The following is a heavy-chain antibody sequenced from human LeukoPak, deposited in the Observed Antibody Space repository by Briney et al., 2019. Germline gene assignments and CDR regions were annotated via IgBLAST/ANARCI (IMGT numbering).Heavy chain of an antibody. D-gene: IGHD2-21*02. V-gene: IGHV1-2*02. CDR3: ARDDLIARTYSGSWMVTAIVNY. CDR1: GYTFTGYY. J-gene: IGHJ4*02. Sequence: GASVKVSCKASGYTFTGYYMHWVRQAPGQGLEWMGWINPNSGGTNYAQKFQGRVTMTRDTSISTAYMELSRLRSDDTAVYYCARDDLIARTYSGSWMVTAIVNYWGQGTLVTVSS. CDR2: INPNSGGT.